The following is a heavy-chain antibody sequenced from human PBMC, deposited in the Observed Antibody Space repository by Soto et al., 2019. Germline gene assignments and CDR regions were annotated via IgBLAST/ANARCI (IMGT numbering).Heavy chain of an antibody. V-gene: IGHV4-34*01. J-gene: IGHJ3*02. D-gene: IGHD4-4*01. CDR2: INHSGRT. CDR3: ARDPLQDDAFDI. Sequence: SETLSLTCAVYGGSFSGYYWSWIRQPPGKGLEWIGEINHSGRTNYNPSIENGVNIPVHTSKNQFSLKLSSVTAADTAVYYCARDPLQDDAFDIWGQGTMVTVSS. CDR1: GGSFSGYY.